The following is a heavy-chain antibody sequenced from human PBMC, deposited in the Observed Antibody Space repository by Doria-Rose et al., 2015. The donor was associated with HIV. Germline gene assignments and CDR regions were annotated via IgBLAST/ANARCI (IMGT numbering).Heavy chain of an antibody. CDR3: ARDEFRGYDIYDGLDV. D-gene: IGHD5-12*01. Sequence: QVQLVQSGGGVVQPGRSLRLSCVASGFTLSNFAIHWVCQAPGKGLGRVSVILYDGGNQHYADSVKGRFTISRDNSKNTVYLQMDTLRPEDTAVYFCARDEFRGYDIYDGLDVWGQGTTVTVSS. J-gene: IGHJ6*02. V-gene: IGHV3-30*04. CDR1: GFTLSNFA. CDR2: ILYDGGNQ.